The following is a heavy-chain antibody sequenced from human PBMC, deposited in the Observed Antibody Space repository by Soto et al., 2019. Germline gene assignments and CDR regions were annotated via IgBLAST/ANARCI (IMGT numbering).Heavy chain of an antibody. Sequence: QVQLVESGGGVVQPGRSLRLSCAASGLTFSSYAMHWVRQAPGKGLEWVAVISYDGSNKYYADSVKGRFTISRDNSKNTLYLQMNSLRAEDTAVYYCARGYSSGLDLWGRGTLVTVSS. J-gene: IGHJ2*01. CDR1: GLTFSSYA. D-gene: IGHD6-19*01. CDR2: ISYDGSNK. V-gene: IGHV3-30-3*01. CDR3: ARGYSSGLDL.